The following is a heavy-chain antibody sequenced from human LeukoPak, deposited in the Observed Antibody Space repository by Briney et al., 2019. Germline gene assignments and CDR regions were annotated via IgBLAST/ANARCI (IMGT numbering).Heavy chain of an antibody. V-gene: IGHV4-34*01. CDR3: AGGTDYIGTYYYYGMDV. CDR2: INHSGST. D-gene: IGHD4-11*01. CDR1: GGSFSGYY. J-gene: IGHJ6*02. Sequence: PSETLSLTCAVYGGSFSGYYWSWIRQPPGKGLEWIGEINHSGSTNYNPSLKSRVTISVDTSKNQFSLKLSSVTAADTAVYYCAGGTDYIGTYYYYGMDVWGQGTTVTVSS.